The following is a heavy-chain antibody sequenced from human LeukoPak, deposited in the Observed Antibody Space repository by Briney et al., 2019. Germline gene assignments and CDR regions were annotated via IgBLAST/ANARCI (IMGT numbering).Heavy chain of an antibody. CDR3: ATDYSLRGWAFDY. CDR1: GYTLTELS. Sequence: VASVKVSCKVSGYTLTELSMHWVRPAPGKGLEWMGGFDPEDGETIYAQKFQGRVTMTEDTSTDTAYMELSSLRSEDTAVYYCATDYSLRGWAFDYWGQGTLVTVSS. V-gene: IGHV1-24*01. CDR2: FDPEDGET. D-gene: IGHD6-19*01. J-gene: IGHJ4*02.